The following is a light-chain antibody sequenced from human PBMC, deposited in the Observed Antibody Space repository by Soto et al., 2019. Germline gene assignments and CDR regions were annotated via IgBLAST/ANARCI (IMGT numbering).Light chain of an antibody. V-gene: IGLV1-40*01. Sequence: QSVLTQPPSVSGAPGQRVTISCTGSSSNIGAGYDVHWYPQLPGTAPKLLIYGNSNRPSGVPDRFSGSKSGTSASLAITGLQVEDEADYYCQSYDSSLSGVVFGGGTKLTVL. CDR1: SSNIGAGYD. J-gene: IGLJ2*01. CDR2: GNS. CDR3: QSYDSSLSGVV.